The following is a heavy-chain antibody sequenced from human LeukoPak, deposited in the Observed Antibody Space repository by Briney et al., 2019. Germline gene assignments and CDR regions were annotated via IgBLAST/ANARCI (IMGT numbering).Heavy chain of an antibody. Sequence: PGGSLRLSCATSGFTFTNDAMNWVRQAPRRGLEWVSAVTGPGDTTYYADSVKGRFFMSREDSKTTVYLQMNSLRVEDTAIYYCAKGAEIDLWGQGTLVTVSS. J-gene: IGHJ5*02. CDR1: GFTFTNDA. CDR3: AKGAEIDL. CDR2: VTGPGDTT. V-gene: IGHV3-23*01. D-gene: IGHD3-16*01.